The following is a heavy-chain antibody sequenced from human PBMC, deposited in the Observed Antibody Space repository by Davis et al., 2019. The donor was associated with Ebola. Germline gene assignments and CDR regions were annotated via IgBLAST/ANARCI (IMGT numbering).Heavy chain of an antibody. Sequence: PGGSLRLSCAASGFTFSSYWMHWVRQAPGKGLEWVSGISWNSGSIGYADSVKGRFTISRDNAKNSLYLQMNSLRAEDTALYYCAKGGGIAATLDYWGQGTLVTVSS. V-gene: IGHV3-9*01. CDR3: AKGGGIAATLDY. CDR1: GFTFSSYW. D-gene: IGHD6-13*01. J-gene: IGHJ4*02. CDR2: ISWNSGSI.